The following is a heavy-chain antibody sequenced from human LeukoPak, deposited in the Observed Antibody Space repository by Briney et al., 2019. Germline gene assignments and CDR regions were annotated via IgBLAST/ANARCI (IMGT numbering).Heavy chain of an antibody. CDR1: GGSISSYY. V-gene: IGHV4-4*07. J-gene: IGHJ6*03. Sequence: SETLSLTCTVSGGSISSYYWSWIRQPAGKGLERIGRIYSSGSTNYNPSLKSRVSMSVDTSKNQFSLKLSSVTAADTAVYFCARGRVSSSTWYSTYYYFFYMDFWGKGTTVTVSS. CDR3: ARGRVSSSTWYSTYYYFFYMDF. D-gene: IGHD4-11*01. CDR2: IYSSGST.